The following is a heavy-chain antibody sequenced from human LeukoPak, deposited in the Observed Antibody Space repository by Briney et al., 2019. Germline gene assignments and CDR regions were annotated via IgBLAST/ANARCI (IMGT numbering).Heavy chain of an antibody. CDR2: INPNSGGT. Sequence: ASVKVSCKASGYTFTGYYMHWVRQAPGQGLELMGWINPNSGGTNYAQKFQGRVTMTRDTSISTAYMELSRLRSDDTAVYYCARVSRRSEYGDYGTWGQGTLVTVSS. D-gene: IGHD4-17*01. CDR1: GYTFTGYY. V-gene: IGHV1-2*02. J-gene: IGHJ5*02. CDR3: ARVSRRSEYGDYGT.